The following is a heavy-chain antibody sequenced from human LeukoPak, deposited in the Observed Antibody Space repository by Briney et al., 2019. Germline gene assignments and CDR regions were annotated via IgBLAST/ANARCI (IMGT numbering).Heavy chain of an antibody. CDR2: IYYSGST. V-gene: IGHV4-59*01. Sequence: SETLSLTCTVSGGSISSYYWSWIRQPPGKGLEWIGYIYYSGSTNYNPSLKSRVTISVDTSKNQFSLKLSSVTAADTAVYYCARVIYEANAFDIWGQGTMVTVSS. CDR3: ARVIYEANAFDI. CDR1: GGSISSYY. D-gene: IGHD5/OR15-5a*01. J-gene: IGHJ3*02.